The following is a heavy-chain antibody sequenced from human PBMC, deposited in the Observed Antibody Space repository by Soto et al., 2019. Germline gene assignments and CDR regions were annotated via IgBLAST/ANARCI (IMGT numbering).Heavy chain of an antibody. J-gene: IGHJ4*02. V-gene: IGHV3-13*01. D-gene: IGHD6-19*01. CDR3: ARRYSSGPYDY. CDR2: IGTAGDT. Sequence: PGGSLRLSCAASGFTFSSYDMHWVRQATGKGLEWVPAIGTAGDTYYPGSVKGRFTISRENAKNSLYLQMNSLRAGDTAVYYCARRYSSGPYDYWGQGTLVTVSS. CDR1: GFTFSSYD.